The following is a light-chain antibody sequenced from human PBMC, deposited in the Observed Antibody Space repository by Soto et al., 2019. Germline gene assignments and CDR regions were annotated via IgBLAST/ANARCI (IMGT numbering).Light chain of an antibody. Sequence: DVVMTQSPLSLPVTLGQPASISCRSSQSLVYSDGNTYLNWFQQRPGQSPRRLIYKVSNRDSGVPDRFSGSGSGTDFTLKISRVEAEDVGVYYCMQGRHWPPKLTFGGGTKVEIK. V-gene: IGKV2-30*01. J-gene: IGKJ4*01. CDR3: MQGRHWPPKLT. CDR2: KVS. CDR1: QSLVYSDGNTY.